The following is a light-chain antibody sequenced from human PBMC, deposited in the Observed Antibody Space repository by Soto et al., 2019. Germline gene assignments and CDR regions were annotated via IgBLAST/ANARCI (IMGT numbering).Light chain of an antibody. Sequence: DIQLTQSPSIVSASVGDRVTITCRASPGISTFLAWYRHKPGKAPDLLVFSASTLETGVPSRFSGSGSETECTLTIRSLQPEDSETYYCQQLNRYPFTFGPGAKGDI. CDR3: QQLNRYPFT. V-gene: IGKV1-9*01. CDR1: PGISTF. CDR2: SAS. J-gene: IGKJ3*01.